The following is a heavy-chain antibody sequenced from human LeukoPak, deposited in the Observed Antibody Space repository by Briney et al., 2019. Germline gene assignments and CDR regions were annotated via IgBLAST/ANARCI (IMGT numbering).Heavy chain of an antibody. CDR1: GYTFTSYG. CDR3: ARDYYDSSGYYPPTVY. J-gene: IGHJ4*02. D-gene: IGHD3-22*01. Sequence: ASVKVSCKASGYTFTSYGISWVRQAPGQGLEWMGWISAYNGDTNYAQKLQGRVTMTTDTSTSTAYMELRSLRSDDTAVYYCARDYYDSSGYYPPTVYWGQGTLVTVSS. CDR2: ISAYNGDT. V-gene: IGHV1-18*01.